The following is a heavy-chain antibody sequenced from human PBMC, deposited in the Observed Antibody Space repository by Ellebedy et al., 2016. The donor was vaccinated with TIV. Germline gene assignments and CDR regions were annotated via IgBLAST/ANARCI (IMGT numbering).Heavy chain of an antibody. D-gene: IGHD6-6*01. Sequence: GESLKISXAASGFTFSSYAMSWVRQAPGKGLEWVSTISGRDSSTYYADSVKGRFAISRDNSKNTLYLQMNSLRAEDTAVYYCAKDRIAARSDFDYWGQGALVTVSS. CDR1: GFTFSSYA. CDR3: AKDRIAARSDFDY. J-gene: IGHJ4*02. CDR2: ISGRDSST. V-gene: IGHV3-23*01.